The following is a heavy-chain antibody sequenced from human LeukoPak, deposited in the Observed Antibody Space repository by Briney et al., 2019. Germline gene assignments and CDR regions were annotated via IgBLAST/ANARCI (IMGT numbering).Heavy chain of an antibody. V-gene: IGHV1-58*02. Sequence: SVKVSCKASGFTFTSSAMQWVRQARGQRLEWIGWIVVGSGNTNYAQKFQERVTITRDMSTSTAYMELSSLRSEYTAVYYCARSPGYDSSGYYQNYFDYWGQGTLVTVSS. CDR1: GFTFTSSA. D-gene: IGHD3-22*01. CDR2: IVVGSGNT. J-gene: IGHJ4*02. CDR3: ARSPGYDSSGYYQNYFDY.